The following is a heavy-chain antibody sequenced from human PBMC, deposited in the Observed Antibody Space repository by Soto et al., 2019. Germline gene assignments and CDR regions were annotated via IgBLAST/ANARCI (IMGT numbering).Heavy chain of an antibody. CDR3: ARERAAAHNWFDP. V-gene: IGHV3-30*03. Sequence: LRLSCAASGFSFSSYGMHWVRQAPGKGLEWVAVIVYDGSNEYYADSVKGRFTISRDNSKNTLYLQMNSLRAEDTAVYYCARERAAAHNWFDPWGQGTLVTVSS. D-gene: IGHD2-15*01. CDR2: IVYDGSNE. J-gene: IGHJ5*02. CDR1: GFSFSSYG.